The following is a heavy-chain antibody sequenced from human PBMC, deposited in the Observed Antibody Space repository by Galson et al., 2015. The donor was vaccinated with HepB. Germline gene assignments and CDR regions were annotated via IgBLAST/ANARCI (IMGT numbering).Heavy chain of an antibody. Sequence: SLRLSCAASGFTLSNSGMHWVRQAPGKGLEWVALIWKAGSNKYSSDSVKGRFTISRDNSKNTLYLQMNSLRAEDTAVYYCAKDTRSWKTTHQLDYCGQGTLVTVSS. V-gene: IGHV3-33*03. CDR2: IWKAGSNK. CDR3: AKDTRSWKTTHQLDY. CDR1: GFTLSNSG. D-gene: IGHD6-13*01. J-gene: IGHJ4*02.